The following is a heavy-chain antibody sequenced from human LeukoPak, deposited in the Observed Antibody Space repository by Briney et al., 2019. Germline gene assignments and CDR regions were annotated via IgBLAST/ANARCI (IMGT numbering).Heavy chain of an antibody. J-gene: IGHJ5*02. Sequence: GGSLRLSCVASGFTFSNFAIHWVRQGPGKGLEWVAVTSDDGRKKYYADSVKGRFTISRDNSKNTLYLQMNSLRIDDTAIYYCARDRSYAVNQGGWLDPWGQGTLVSVSS. V-gene: IGHV3-30*01. CDR3: ARDRSYAVNQGGWLDP. CDR1: GFTFSNFA. D-gene: IGHD2-2*01. CDR2: TSDDGRKK.